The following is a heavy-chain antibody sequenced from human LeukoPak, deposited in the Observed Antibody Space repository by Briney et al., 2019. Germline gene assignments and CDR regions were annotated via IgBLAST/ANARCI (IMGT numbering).Heavy chain of an antibody. CDR3: ARDGDYDSSGYYFWC. CDR2: ISAYNDNT. J-gene: IGHJ4*02. V-gene: IGHV1-18*01. CDR1: GYTFTSYG. Sequence: ASVKVSCKASGYTFTSYGISWVRQAPGQGLEWMGWISAYNDNTNYAQKLQGRVTMTTDTSTSTAYMELRSLRSDDTAVYYCARDGDYDSSGYYFWCWGQGTLVTVSS. D-gene: IGHD3-22*01.